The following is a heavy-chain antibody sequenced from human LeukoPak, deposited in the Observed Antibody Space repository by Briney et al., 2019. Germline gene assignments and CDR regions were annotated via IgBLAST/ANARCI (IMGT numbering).Heavy chain of an antibody. V-gene: IGHV1-69*05. CDR3: ARDQMWESNWFDP. CDR2: IIPIFGTA. CDR1: GGTFSGYA. D-gene: IGHD1-26*01. Sequence: SVKVSCKASGGTFSGYAISWVRQAPGQGLEWMGRIIPIFGTANYAQKFQGRVTITTDESTSTAYMELSSLRSEDTAVYYCARDQMWESNWFDPWGQGTLVTVSS. J-gene: IGHJ5*02.